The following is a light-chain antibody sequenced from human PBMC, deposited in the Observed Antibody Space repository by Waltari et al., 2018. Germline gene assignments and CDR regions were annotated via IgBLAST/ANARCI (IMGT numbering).Light chain of an antibody. V-gene: IGKV3-20*01. J-gene: IGKJ4*01. CDR1: QTIRTNY. Sequence: EIVLTQPPGTLSLSPGEGATLSCRTSQTIRTNYLAWYHQKPGQAPTLLIYGTFSRATGIPDRFTGSGSGTDFSLTISSLEAEDFATYYCQQYDISPLTFGGGTKVEIK. CDR2: GTF. CDR3: QQYDISPLT.